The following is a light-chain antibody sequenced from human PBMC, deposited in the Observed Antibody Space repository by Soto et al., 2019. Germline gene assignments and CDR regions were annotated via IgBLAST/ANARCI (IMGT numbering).Light chain of an antibody. CDR3: QQYEISVR. CDR1: LSISSTF. CDR2: GAS. J-gene: IGKJ1*01. V-gene: IGKV3-20*01. Sequence: EIVLTQSQGSLSLYRGERATLSCRASLSISSTFFAWYQQKAGEAPGLLIYGASSRATGIPDRFTGSGSGTDFTLTISRLEPGDFAVYFCQQYEISVRFGQATKVDVK.